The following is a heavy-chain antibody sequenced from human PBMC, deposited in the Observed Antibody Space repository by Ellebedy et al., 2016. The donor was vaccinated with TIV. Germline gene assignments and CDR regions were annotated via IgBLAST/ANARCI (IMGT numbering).Heavy chain of an antibody. CDR3: ARGRTVDTAMVTYYYYGMDV. Sequence: AASVKVSCKASGYTFTYSYLHWVRQAPGQALEWMGWITPFNGNTNYAQKFQDRVTITRDRSMSTAYMELSSLRSEDTALYYCARGRTVDTAMVTYYYYGMDVWGQGTTVTVSS. CDR2: ITPFNGNT. V-gene: IGHV1-45*02. J-gene: IGHJ6*02. CDR1: GYTFTYSY. D-gene: IGHD5-18*01.